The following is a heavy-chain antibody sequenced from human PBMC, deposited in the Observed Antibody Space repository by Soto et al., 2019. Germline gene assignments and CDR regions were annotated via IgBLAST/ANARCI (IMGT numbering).Heavy chain of an antibody. Sequence: SVKVSCKASGGAFSSYAISWVRQAPGQGLEWMGGIIPIFGTANYAQKFQGRVTITADESTSTAYMELSSLRSEDTAVYYCARDSYYYGSGSYYNALDYWGQGTLVTRLL. J-gene: IGHJ4*02. CDR2: IIPIFGTA. CDR1: GGAFSSYA. D-gene: IGHD3-10*01. CDR3: ARDSYYYGSGSYYNALDY. V-gene: IGHV1-69*13.